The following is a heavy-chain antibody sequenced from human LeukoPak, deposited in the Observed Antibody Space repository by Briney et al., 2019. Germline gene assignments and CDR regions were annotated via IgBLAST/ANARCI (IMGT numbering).Heavy chain of an antibody. Sequence: ASVKVSCKASGYTFTSYYMHWVRQAPGQGLEWMGIINPSGGSTSYAQKFQGRVTMTRDMSTSTVYMELSSVTAADTAVYYCADHIAAAGHHYFDYWGQGTLVTVSS. CDR3: ADHIAAAGHHYFDY. J-gene: IGHJ4*02. D-gene: IGHD6-13*01. CDR1: GYTFTSYY. V-gene: IGHV1-46*01. CDR2: INPSGGST.